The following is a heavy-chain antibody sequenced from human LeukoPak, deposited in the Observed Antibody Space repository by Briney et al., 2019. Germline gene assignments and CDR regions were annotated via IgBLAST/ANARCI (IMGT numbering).Heavy chain of an antibody. J-gene: IGHJ4*02. D-gene: IGHD2-2*01. V-gene: IGHV3-23*01. CDR1: GFTFSSYA. CDR2: ISCSGGST. Sequence: GGSLRLSCAASGFTFSSYAMSWVRQAPGKGLEWVSAISCSGGSTYYADSVKGRFTISRDNSKNTLYLKMNSLRAEDTSVYYCAKGTPGPGQIEAHKNYFDYWGQGNLVTVSS. CDR3: AKGTPGPGQIEAHKNYFDY.